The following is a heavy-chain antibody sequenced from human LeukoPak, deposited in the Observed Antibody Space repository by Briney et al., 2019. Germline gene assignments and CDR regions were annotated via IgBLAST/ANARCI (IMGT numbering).Heavy chain of an antibody. CDR2: IYYSGST. V-gene: IGHV4-39*01. J-gene: IGHJ4*02. Sequence: SETLSLTCTVSGGSISSSSYYWGWIRQPPGKGLEWIGSIYYSGSTYYNPSLKSRVTISVDTSKNQFSLKLSSVTAADTAVYYCARSLDCGGNFDYWGQGTLVTVSS. CDR3: ARSLDCGGNFDY. CDR1: GGSISSSSYY. D-gene: IGHD4-23*01.